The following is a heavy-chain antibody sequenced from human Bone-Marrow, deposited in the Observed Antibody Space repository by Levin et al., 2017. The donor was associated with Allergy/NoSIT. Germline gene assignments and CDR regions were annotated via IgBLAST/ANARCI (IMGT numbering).Heavy chain of an antibody. CDR2: ISGSARDT. J-gene: IGHJ4*02. CDR3: TESKMDFAGATESFDY. Sequence: GGSLRLSCTSSRIIFANYAMNWVRQAPGKGPEWVSGISGSARDTYYADSVKGRFIISRDNSQNTLFLEMNSLGAEDSALYYCTESKMDFAGATESFDYWGQGTLVNVSS. CDR1: RIIFANYA. V-gene: IGHV3-23*01. D-gene: IGHD1-26*01.